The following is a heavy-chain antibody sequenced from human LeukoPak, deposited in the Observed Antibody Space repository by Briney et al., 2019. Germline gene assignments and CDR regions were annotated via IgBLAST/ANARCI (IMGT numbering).Heavy chain of an antibody. Sequence: PGGSLRLSCAASGFTFSTLAMIWVRQPPGKGLEWVSSIFPSGGEIHYADSVKGRFTIFRDNSKSTLTLQMNSLRAEDTAIYYCATYRQVLLPFESWGQGTLVTASS. CDR1: GFTFSTLA. CDR3: ATYRQVLLPFES. J-gene: IGHJ4*02. CDR2: IFPSGGEI. D-gene: IGHD2-8*02. V-gene: IGHV3-23*01.